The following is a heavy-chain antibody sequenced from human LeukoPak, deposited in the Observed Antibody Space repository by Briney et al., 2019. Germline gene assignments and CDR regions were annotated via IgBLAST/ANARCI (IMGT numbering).Heavy chain of an antibody. CDR3: AKGECSGGSCYYFDY. D-gene: IGHD2-15*01. CDR2: IRYDGSSK. J-gene: IGHJ4*02. Sequence: GGSLRLSCAASGFTFSGYGMHWVRQAPGKGLEWVAFIRYDGSSKYYADSVKGRFTISRDNSKNTLYLQMNSLRAEDTAVYYCAKGECSGGSCYYFDYWGQGTLVTVSS. CDR1: GFTFSGYG. V-gene: IGHV3-30*02.